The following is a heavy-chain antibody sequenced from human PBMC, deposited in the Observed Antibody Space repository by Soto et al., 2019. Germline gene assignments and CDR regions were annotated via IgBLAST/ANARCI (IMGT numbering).Heavy chain of an antibody. Sequence: QVQLQESGPGLVKPSQTLSLTCTVSGGSINSGDYYWSWIRQPPGKGLEWIGYIYYSGSTYYNPSLKSRVTISVDTSKNQFSLKLSSVTAADTAVYYCARGRLLWFGEPEAGMDVWGQGTTVTVSS. D-gene: IGHD3-10*01. CDR3: ARGRLLWFGEPEAGMDV. J-gene: IGHJ6*02. CDR2: IYYSGST. V-gene: IGHV4-30-4*01. CDR1: GGSINSGDYY.